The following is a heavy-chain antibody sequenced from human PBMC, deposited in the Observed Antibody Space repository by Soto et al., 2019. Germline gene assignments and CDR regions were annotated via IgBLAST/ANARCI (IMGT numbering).Heavy chain of an antibody. D-gene: IGHD6-6*01. CDR3: ATKGYSSSPFYGMDV. Sequence: VSVKVSCKVPGYTHTELSMHWVRQAPGKGHEWMGCFAPEDGGTIYAQKFQGRVTMTEDTSTDTAYMELSSLRSEDTAVYYCATKGYSSSPFYGMDVWCQGTTVTVSS. J-gene: IGHJ6*02. CDR2: FAPEDGGT. CDR1: GYTHTELS. V-gene: IGHV1-24*01.